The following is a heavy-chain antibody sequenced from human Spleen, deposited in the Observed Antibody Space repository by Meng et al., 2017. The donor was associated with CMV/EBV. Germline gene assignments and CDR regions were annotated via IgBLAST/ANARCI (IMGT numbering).Heavy chain of an antibody. CDR1: GYTFTGQY. V-gene: IGHV1-2*02. J-gene: IGHJ6*02. Sequence: ASVKVSCKASGYTFTGQYIHWVRQAPGQGLEWMGWINPDSGGTNYAQKFQGRVTMTRDTSISTAYMELSRLRSDDTAVYYCARDLGPYEDGFNGMDVWGQGTTVTVSS. D-gene: IGHD3-3*01. CDR3: ARDLGPYEDGFNGMDV. CDR2: INPDSGGT.